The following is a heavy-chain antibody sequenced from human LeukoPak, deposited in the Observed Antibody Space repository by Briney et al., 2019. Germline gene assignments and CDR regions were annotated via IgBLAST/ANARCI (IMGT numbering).Heavy chain of an antibody. CDR3: ACALACNWFDP. D-gene: IGHD3-16*01. Sequence: GASVKVSCKASGYTFTSYYMHWVRQAPGQGLEWMGIINPSGGSTSYAQKFQGRVTMTRDTSTSTVYMELSSLRSEDTAVYYCACALACNWFDPWGQGTLVTVSS. CDR2: INPSGGST. CDR1: GYTFTSYY. V-gene: IGHV1-46*03. J-gene: IGHJ5*02.